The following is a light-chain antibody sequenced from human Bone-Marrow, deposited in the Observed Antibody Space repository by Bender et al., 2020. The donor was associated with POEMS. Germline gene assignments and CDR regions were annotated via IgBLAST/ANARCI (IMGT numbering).Light chain of an antibody. Sequence: QSALTQPASVSGSPGQSITISCTGTSSDIGGYNYVSWYQQHPGKAPKLMILDVNNRPSGVSTRCSDSKSGNTASLTISGLQAEDEADYFCISYTSSSTLVCGGGTKLTVL. CDR2: DVN. CDR1: SSDIGGYNY. CDR3: ISYTSSSTLV. V-gene: IGLV2-14*03. J-gene: IGLJ3*02.